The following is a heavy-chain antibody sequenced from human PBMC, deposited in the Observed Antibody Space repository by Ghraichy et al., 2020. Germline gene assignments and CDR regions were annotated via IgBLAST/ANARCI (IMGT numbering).Heavy chain of an antibody. V-gene: IGHV3-15*07. Sequence: GGSLRLSCAASGFTFSNAWMNWVRQAPGKGLEWVGRIKSKTDGGTTDYAAPVKGRFTISRDYSKNTLYLQMNSLKTEDTAVYYCTTFYGYFDWLLSQDTFDYWGQGTLVTVSS. CDR2: IKSKTDGGTT. J-gene: IGHJ4*02. D-gene: IGHD3-9*01. CDR3: TTFYGYFDWLLSQDTFDY. CDR1: GFTFSNAW.